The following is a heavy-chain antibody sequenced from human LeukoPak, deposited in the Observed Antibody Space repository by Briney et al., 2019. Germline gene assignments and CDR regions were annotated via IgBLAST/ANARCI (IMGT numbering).Heavy chain of an antibody. CDR1: GFTFSSYA. V-gene: IGHV3-48*03. CDR3: ARGRGYSGHIPQYFDY. D-gene: IGHD5-12*01. Sequence: PGGSLRLSCAASGFTFSSYAMHWVRQAPGKGLEWASYISSSGSTIYYADSVKGRFTISRDNAKNSLYLQMNSLRAEDTAVYYCARGRGYSGHIPQYFDYWGQGTLVTVSS. CDR2: ISSSGSTI. J-gene: IGHJ4*02.